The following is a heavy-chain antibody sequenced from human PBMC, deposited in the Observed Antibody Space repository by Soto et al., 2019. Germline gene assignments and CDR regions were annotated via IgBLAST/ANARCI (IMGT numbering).Heavy chain of an antibody. CDR1: GRSISSVNYY. J-gene: IGHJ4*02. CDR3: AKEVRGWYYFDY. Sequence: SETLSLTCTVSGRSISSVNYYWSWIRQPPGKGLEWIGYIYYSGSTYYNPSLRSRVTISVDTSKNQFSLKLSSVTAADTAVYYCAKEVRGWYYFDYWGQGTLVTVSS. D-gene: IGHD6-19*01. CDR2: IYYSGST. V-gene: IGHV4-30-4*01.